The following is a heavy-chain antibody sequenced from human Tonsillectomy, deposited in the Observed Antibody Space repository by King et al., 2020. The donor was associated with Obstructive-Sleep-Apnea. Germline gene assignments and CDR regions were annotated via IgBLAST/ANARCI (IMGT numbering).Heavy chain of an antibody. V-gene: IGHV3-74*01. J-gene: IGHJ6*02. CDR3: AKTPYRYYGLDV. Sequence: EVQLVESGGGLVQPGGSLRLSCAASGFTFSSYWMFWVRQTPGKGLVWVSRINSDGSSTSHADSVKGRFTISRDNAKNPLYLQMNSLRAEDTAVYYCAKTPYRYYGLDVWGQGTTVTVSS. CDR1: GFTFSSYW. CDR2: INSDGSST. D-gene: IGHD3-16*02.